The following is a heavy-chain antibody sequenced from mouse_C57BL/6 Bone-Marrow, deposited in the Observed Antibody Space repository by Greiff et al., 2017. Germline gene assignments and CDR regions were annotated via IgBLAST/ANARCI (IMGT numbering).Heavy chain of an antibody. CDR3: ASPYGYAWFAY. V-gene: IGHV5-12*01. CDR1: GFTFSDYY. Sequence: EVQGVESGGGLVQPGGSLKLSCAASGFTFSDYYMYWVRQTPEKRLEWVAYISNGGGSTYYPDTVKGRFNISRDNAKNTLYLQMSRLKSEDTAMYYCASPYGYAWFAYWGQGTLVTVSA. D-gene: IGHD2-2*01. J-gene: IGHJ3*01. CDR2: ISNGGGST.